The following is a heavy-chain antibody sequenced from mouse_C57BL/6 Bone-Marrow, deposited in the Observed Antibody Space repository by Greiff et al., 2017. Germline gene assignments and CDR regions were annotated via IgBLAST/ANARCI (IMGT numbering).Heavy chain of an antibody. CDR2: IYPGSGST. J-gene: IGHJ2*01. Sequence: QVQPQQSGAELVKPGASVKMSCKASGYTFTSYWITWVKQRPGQGLEWIGDIYPGSGSTNYNEKFKSKATLTVDTSSSTAYMQLSSLTSEDSAVYYCARWGYYGSSYSLFDYWGQGTTLTVSS. CDR1: GYTFTSYW. CDR3: ARWGYYGSSYSLFDY. V-gene: IGHV1-55*01. D-gene: IGHD1-1*01.